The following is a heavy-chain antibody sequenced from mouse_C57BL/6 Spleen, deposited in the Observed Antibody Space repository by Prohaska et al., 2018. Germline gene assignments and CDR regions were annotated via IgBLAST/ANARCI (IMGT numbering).Heavy chain of an antibody. Sequence: EVKLEESGGGLVQPGGSMKLSCVASGFTFSNYWMNWVRQSPEKGLEWVAQIRLKSDNYATHYAESVKGRFTISRDDSKSSVYLQMNNLRAEDTGIYYCTGGSSSFAYWGQGTLVTVSA. D-gene: IGHD1-1*01. J-gene: IGHJ3*01. V-gene: IGHV6-3*01. CDR3: TGGSSSFAY. CDR1: GFTFSNYW. CDR2: IRLKSDNYAT.